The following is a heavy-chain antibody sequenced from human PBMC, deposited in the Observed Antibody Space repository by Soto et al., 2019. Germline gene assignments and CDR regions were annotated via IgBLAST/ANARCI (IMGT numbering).Heavy chain of an antibody. J-gene: IGHJ5*02. V-gene: IGHV1-24*01. CDR1: GDTFTEGS. D-gene: IGHD1-7*01. Sequence: ASAKVSCTVSGDTFTEGSIHWVRHAPGKGLVWMGGFDPDGGETVYAQKFQGRVRMTEVTSTETAYMEVSSLRPEDTAVYYCAPVYWTYKRGWLDTLVQGTLVTVSS. CDR2: FDPDGGET. CDR3: APVYWTYKRGWLDT.